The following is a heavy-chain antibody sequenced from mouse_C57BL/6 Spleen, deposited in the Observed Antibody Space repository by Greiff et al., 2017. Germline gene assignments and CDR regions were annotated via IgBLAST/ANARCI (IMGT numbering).Heavy chain of an antibody. CDR1: GYTFTGYW. J-gene: IGHJ3*01. Sequence: QVQLQQSGAELVKPGASVKLSCKASGYTFTGYWMHWVKQRPGQGLEWIGYINPSSGYTKYNEKFKDKATLTADKSSITAYMQLSSLTYEDSAVYYCAGSVYYEYAWFAYWGQGTLVTVSA. D-gene: IGHD2-4*01. V-gene: IGHV1-7*01. CDR2: INPSSGYT. CDR3: AGSVYYEYAWFAY.